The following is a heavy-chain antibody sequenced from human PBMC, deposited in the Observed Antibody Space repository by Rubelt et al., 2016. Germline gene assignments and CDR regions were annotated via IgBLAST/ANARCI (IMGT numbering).Heavy chain of an antibody. CDR2: INPNSGGT. V-gene: IGHV1-2*04. D-gene: IGHD3-22*01. Sequence: QVQLVQSGAEVKKPGASVKVSCKASGYTFTGYYMHWVRQAPGQGLEWMGWINPNSGGTNYAQTSQGWVTRARETSNRPGYMELSRLRTDETAVYYCARDDSPYYDGSSDYYDYWGQGTLVTVSS. CDR1: GYTFTGYY. CDR3: ARDDSPYYDGSSDYYDY. J-gene: IGHJ4*02.